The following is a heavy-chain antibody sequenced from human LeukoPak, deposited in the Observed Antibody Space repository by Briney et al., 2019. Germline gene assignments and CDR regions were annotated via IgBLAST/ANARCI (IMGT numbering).Heavy chain of an antibody. CDR2: INHSGST. Sequence: TSETLSLTCAVYGGSFCGYYWSWIRQPPGKGLEWIGEINHSGSTNYNPSLKSRVTISVDTSKNQFSLKLSSVTAADTAVYYCARAGTNFDYWGQGTLVTVSS. V-gene: IGHV4-34*01. CDR3: ARAGTNFDY. J-gene: IGHJ4*02. D-gene: IGHD3-10*01. CDR1: GGSFCGYY.